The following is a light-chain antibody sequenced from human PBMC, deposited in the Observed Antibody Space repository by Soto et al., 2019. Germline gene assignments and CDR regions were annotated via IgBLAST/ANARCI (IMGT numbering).Light chain of an antibody. J-gene: IGKJ1*01. V-gene: IGKV3-11*01. Sequence: EIVLTQSPATLSLSPGERATLSCRASQSVSSYLAWYQQKPGQAPRLLIYDASNRATGIPDRFSGSGSGTDFTLTISRLEPEDFAVYYCQQRSNWPPWTVGQGTQVDIK. CDR3: QQRSNWPPWT. CDR2: DAS. CDR1: QSVSSY.